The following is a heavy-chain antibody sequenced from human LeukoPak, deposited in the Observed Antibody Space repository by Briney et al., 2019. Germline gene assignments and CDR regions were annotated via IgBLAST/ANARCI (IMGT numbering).Heavy chain of an antibody. Sequence: SETLSLTCTVSGGSISSYCWSWIRQPPGKGLEWIGYIYTSGSTNYNPSLKSRVTISVDTSKNQFSLKLSSVTAADTAVYYCARTMIGHFDYWGQGTLVTVSS. CDR1: GGSISSYC. J-gene: IGHJ4*02. D-gene: IGHD3-10*02. CDR3: ARTMIGHFDY. CDR2: IYTSGST. V-gene: IGHV4-4*09.